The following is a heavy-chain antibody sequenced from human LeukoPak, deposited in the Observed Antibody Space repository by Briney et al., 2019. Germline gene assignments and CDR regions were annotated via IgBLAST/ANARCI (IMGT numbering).Heavy chain of an antibody. J-gene: IGHJ4*02. Sequence: GGSMRLSCAASAFTFNTYEMSWVRQVPGKGLEWLAYIPSSGSNIYYADYVKGRFTISRDNAKNSLYLQMNSLRAEDTAVYYCARGGWNYVFNYWGQGTLVTVSS. CDR3: ARGGWNYVFNY. D-gene: IGHD1-7*01. V-gene: IGHV3-48*03. CDR1: AFTFNTYE. CDR2: IPSSGSNI.